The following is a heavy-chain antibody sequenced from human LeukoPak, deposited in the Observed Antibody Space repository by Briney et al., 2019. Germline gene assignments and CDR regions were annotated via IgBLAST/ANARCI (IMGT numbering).Heavy chain of an antibody. D-gene: IGHD2/OR15-2a*01. Sequence: SSETLSLTCTVSGGSISSSSYFWAWIRQPPGKGLEWIGRIYTSGSTNYNPSLKSRVTMSVDTSKNQFSLKLSSVTAADTAVYYCARDSSNAFDIWGQGTMVTVSS. J-gene: IGHJ3*02. V-gene: IGHV4-61*02. CDR2: IYTSGST. CDR3: ARDSSNAFDI. CDR1: GGSISSSSYF.